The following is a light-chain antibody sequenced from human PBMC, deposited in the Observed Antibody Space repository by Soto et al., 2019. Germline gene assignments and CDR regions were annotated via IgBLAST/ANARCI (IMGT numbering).Light chain of an antibody. J-gene: IGKJ1*01. CDR1: QRVNHNS. CDR2: GAS. CDR3: QQYAASPRT. V-gene: IGKV3-20*01. Sequence: EIVLTQSPGTLSLSRRERATLSCRASQRVNHNSLAWYQHTPGQAPSLLFYGASSRAPGIPDRFSGSGSGTDFTLTIGRLVHEDLAIYYCQQYAASPRTFEEGTQVDVK.